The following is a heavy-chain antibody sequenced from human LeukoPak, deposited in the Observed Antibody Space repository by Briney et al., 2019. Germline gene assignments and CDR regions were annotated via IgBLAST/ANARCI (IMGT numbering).Heavy chain of an antibody. Sequence: ASVKVSCKASGYTFTGYYMHWVRQAPGQGLEWMGWINPNSGGTNYAQKFQGRVTMTRDTSISTAYMELSRLRSDDTAVFYCAREGTMVRGVITLFDYWGQGTLVTVSS. D-gene: IGHD3-10*01. CDR3: AREGTMVRGVITLFDY. V-gene: IGHV1-2*02. CDR2: INPNSGGT. CDR1: GYTFTGYY. J-gene: IGHJ4*02.